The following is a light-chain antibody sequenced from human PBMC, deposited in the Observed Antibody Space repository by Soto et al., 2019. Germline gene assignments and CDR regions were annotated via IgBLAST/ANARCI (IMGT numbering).Light chain of an antibody. V-gene: IGKV1-5*03. Sequence: DIQMTRSPSTLCGSVGDSVTIPCRASQAISNWLAWYQQKPGKAPKLLIYKTSTLKSGVPSRFSGSGSGTEFTLTISSLQPDDFATYYCQHYKSYSEAFGQGTKVDIK. CDR1: QAISNW. CDR3: QHYKSYSEA. J-gene: IGKJ1*01. CDR2: KTS.